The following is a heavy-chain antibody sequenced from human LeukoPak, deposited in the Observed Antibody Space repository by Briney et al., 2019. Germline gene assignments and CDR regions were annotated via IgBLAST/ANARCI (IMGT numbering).Heavy chain of an antibody. V-gene: IGHV4-61*01. CDR3: ARSLITVAGATAGFDF. CDR2: IYYSGST. Sequence: SETLSLTCTVSGGSVSSGSYYRSCIRQPPGKGLEWIAYIYYSGSTNYSPSLKNRVTISVDTSKNQFSLKLSSVTAADTAVYYCARSLITVAGATAGFDFWGQGALVTVSS. D-gene: IGHD6-19*01. J-gene: IGHJ4*02. CDR1: GGSVSSGSYY.